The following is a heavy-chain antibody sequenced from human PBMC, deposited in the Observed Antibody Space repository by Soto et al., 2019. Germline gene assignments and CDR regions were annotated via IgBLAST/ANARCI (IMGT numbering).Heavy chain of an antibody. Sequence: GGSLRLSCAASGFTFSSYAMSWVRQAPGKGLEWVSAISGSGGSTYYADSVKGRFTISRDNSKNTLYLQMNSLRAEDTAVYYCAQGSGKEGAHGIPTHFDYWGQGTLVTVSS. CDR1: GFTFSSYA. CDR3: AQGSGKEGAHGIPTHFDY. CDR2: ISGSGGST. D-gene: IGHD3-16*01. V-gene: IGHV3-23*01. J-gene: IGHJ4*02.